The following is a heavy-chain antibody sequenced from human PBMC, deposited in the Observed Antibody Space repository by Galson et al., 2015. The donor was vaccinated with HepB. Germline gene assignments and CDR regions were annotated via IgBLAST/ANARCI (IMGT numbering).Heavy chain of an antibody. CDR1: GFTFSDYY. CDR3: ARDFRTPTGPVQGGGDYYYYYMDV. CDR2: ISSSGSTI. J-gene: IGHJ6*03. V-gene: IGHV3-11*01. Sequence: SLRLSCAASGFTFSDYYMSWIRQAPGKGLEWVSYISSSGSTIYYADSVKGRFTISRDNAKNSLYLQMNSLRAEDTAVYYCARDFRTPTGPVQGGGDYYYYYMDVWGKGTTVTVSS. D-gene: IGHD1-1*01.